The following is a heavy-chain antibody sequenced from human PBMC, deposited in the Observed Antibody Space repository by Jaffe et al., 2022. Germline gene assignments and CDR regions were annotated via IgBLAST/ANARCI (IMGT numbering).Heavy chain of an antibody. J-gene: IGHJ4*02. CDR1: GFTFSSYA. V-gene: IGHV3-23*01. D-gene: IGHD3-3*01. Sequence: EVQLLESGGGLVQPGGSLRLSCAASGFTFSSYAMSWVRQAPGKGLEWVSAISGSGGSTYYADSVKGRFTISRDNSKNTLYLQMNSLRAEDTAVYYCAKDKYHSSWIFGVVTRYYFDYWGQGTLVTVSS. CDR3: AKDKYHSSWIFGVVTRYYFDY. CDR2: ISGSGGST.